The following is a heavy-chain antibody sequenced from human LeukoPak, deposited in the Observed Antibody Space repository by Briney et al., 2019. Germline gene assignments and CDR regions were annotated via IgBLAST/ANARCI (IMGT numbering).Heavy chain of an antibody. J-gene: IGHJ6*02. Sequence: GASVKVSCKASGYTFTSYYMHWVRQAPGQGLEWMGIINPSGGSTSYAQKFQGRVTMTRDTSTSTVYMELSSLRSEDTAVYYCARAPMRVFGVVIPYYYYGMDVWGQGTTVTVSS. CDR3: ARAPMRVFGVVIPYYYYGMDV. CDR2: INPSGGST. D-gene: IGHD3-3*01. V-gene: IGHV1-46*01. CDR1: GYTFTSYY.